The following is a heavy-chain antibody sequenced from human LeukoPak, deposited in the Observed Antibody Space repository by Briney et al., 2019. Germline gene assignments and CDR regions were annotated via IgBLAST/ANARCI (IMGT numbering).Heavy chain of an antibody. CDR1: GFTFSSYA. J-gene: IGHJ4*02. CDR3: AKDFLVVVVAAYFDY. D-gene: IGHD2-15*01. Sequence: PGGSLRLSCAASGFTFSSYAMSWVRQAPGKGLEWVSAISGSGGSTYYADSVKGRSTISRDNSKNTLYLQMNSLRAEDTAVYYCAKDFLVVVVAAYFDYWGQGTLVTVSS. CDR2: ISGSGGST. V-gene: IGHV3-23*01.